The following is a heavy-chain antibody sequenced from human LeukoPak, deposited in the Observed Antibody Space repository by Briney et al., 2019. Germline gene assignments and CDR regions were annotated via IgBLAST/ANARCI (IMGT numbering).Heavy chain of an antibody. CDR1: GGSISSDTYY. D-gene: IGHD2-15*01. CDR2: IYYTGST. V-gene: IGHV4-39*01. Sequence: SETLSLTCTVFGGSISSDTYYWGWIRQPPGKGLEWIGSIYYTGSTYYNPSLKSRVTISEDTSKNQFSLTLGSVTAADTSVYYRARHKRIWDCSGASCYGWNFDSWGQGTLVTVSS. J-gene: IGHJ4*02. CDR3: ARHKRIWDCSGASCYGWNFDS.